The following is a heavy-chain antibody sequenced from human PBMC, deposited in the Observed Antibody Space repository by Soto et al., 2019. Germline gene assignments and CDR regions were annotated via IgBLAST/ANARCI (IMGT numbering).Heavy chain of an antibody. J-gene: IGHJ6*02. V-gene: IGHV1-69*06. CDR1: GGTFSSCA. Sequence: SVKVSCKAAGGTFSSCAISWVRQAPGQGLEWMGGIIPIFGTANYAQKFQGRVTITADKSTSTAYMELSSLRSEDTAVYYCARGTLRSSRTSHYYYHGMDVWGQGTTVTVSS. CDR2: IIPIFGTA. CDR3: ARGTLRSSRTSHYYYHGMDV. D-gene: IGHD6-13*01.